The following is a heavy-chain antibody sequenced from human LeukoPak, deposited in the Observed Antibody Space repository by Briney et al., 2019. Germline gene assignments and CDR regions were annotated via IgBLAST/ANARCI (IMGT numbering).Heavy chain of an antibody. Sequence: SETLSLTCTVSGGSISSYYWSWIRQPPGKGLEWIGYIYYSGSTYYNPSLKSRVTISVDMSKNQFSLKLSSVTAADTAVYYCASQAVVPAAIVDYWGQGTLVTVSS. J-gene: IGHJ4*02. CDR3: ASQAVVPAAIVDY. CDR1: GGSISSYY. V-gene: IGHV4-59*08. D-gene: IGHD2-2*02. CDR2: IYYSGST.